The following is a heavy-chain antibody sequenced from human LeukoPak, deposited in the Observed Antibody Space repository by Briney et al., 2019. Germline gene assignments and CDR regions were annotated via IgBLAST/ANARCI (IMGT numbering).Heavy chain of an antibody. J-gene: IGHJ4*02. Sequence: RGESLKISCKGSGYSFTSYWIGWVRQMPGKGPEWMGIIYPGDSDTRYSPSFQGQVTISADKSLSTAYLQWSSLKASDTAMYYCASHQTNSGYDNFDYWGQGTLVTVSS. CDR1: GYSFTSYW. V-gene: IGHV5-51*01. CDR3: ASHQTNSGYDNFDY. D-gene: IGHD5-12*01. CDR2: IYPGDSDT.